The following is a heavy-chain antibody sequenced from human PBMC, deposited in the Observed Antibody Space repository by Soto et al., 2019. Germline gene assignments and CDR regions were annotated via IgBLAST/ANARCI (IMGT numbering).Heavy chain of an antibody. CDR1: GYTFTSYY. CDR2: INPSGGST. V-gene: IGHV1-46*03. D-gene: IGHD2-15*01. J-gene: IGHJ4*02. Sequence: QLQLVQSGAEVKKPGASVKVSCKASGYTFTSYYMHWVRQAPGQGLEWMGIINPSGGSTSYAQKFQGRVTMTRDTSTSTVSMELSSLRSEDTAVYYCARDALVVYCSGGSCLAFWGQGTLVTVSS. CDR3: ARDALVVYCSGGSCLAF.